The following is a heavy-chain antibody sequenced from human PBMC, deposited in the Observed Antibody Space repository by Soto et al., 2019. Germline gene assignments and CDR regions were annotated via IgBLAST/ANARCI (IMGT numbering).Heavy chain of an antibody. J-gene: IGHJ5*02. CDR2: IYWDDDK. D-gene: IGHD4-17*01. CDR1: GFSLSTSGVG. V-gene: IGHV2-5*02. Sequence: QITLKESGPTLVKPTQTLTLTCTFSGFSLSTSGVGVGWIRQPPGKALEWLALIYWDDDKRYSPSLKSRLTITKDTAKNQVVLTMTNMDPVDTATYYCAHSFDYGEPNWFDPWGQGTLVTVSS. CDR3: AHSFDYGEPNWFDP.